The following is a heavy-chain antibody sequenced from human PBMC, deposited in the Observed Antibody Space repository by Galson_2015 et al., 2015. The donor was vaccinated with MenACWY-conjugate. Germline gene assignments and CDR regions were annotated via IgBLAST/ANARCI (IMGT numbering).Heavy chain of an antibody. D-gene: IGHD2-2*01. Sequence: SLRLSCAASGFTFSNYGMSWLRQAPGKGLEWVSYITRTNIVYYADSVKGRFTISRESDKNSLFLLVNILRAEDTSVYYCATGYCGSAVCSGYNRICDSWGHVTLGTFSS. J-gene: IGHJ5*01. V-gene: IGHV3-11*04. CDR2: ITRTNIV. CDR1: GFTFSNYG. CDR3: ATGYCGSAVCSGYNRICDS.